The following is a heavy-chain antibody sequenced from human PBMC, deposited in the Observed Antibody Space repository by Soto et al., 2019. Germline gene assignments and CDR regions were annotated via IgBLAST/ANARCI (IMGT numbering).Heavy chain of an antibody. Sequence: GSKILPNTASGFNFRNHSMSRVRQAPGKGLEWVSAISGSGGSTYYADSVKGRFTISRDNSKNTLYLQMNSLRAEDTAVYYCAKDQGGGLDYWGQGTLVTVSS. D-gene: IGHD3-10*01. J-gene: IGHJ4*02. CDR2: ISGSGGST. CDR3: AKDQGGGLDY. V-gene: IGHV3-23*01. CDR1: GFNFRNHS.